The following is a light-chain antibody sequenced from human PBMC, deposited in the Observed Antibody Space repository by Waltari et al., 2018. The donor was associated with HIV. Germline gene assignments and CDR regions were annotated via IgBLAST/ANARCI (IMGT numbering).Light chain of an antibody. CDR3: CSYAGSYTYV. V-gene: IGLV2-11*01. J-gene: IGLJ1*01. CDR1: SSEVGGYNY. Sequence: QSALTQPRSVSGSPGQSVTISCTGTSSEVGGYNYVSWYQQHPGTAPKLMIYDVTQPPSGVPDRFSGSKSGNTASLTISGLQAEDEADYYCCSYAGSYTYVFGTGTKVTVL. CDR2: DVT.